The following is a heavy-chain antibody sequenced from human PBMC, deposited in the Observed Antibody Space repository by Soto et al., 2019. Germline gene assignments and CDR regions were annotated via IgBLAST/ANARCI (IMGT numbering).Heavy chain of an antibody. CDR2: ISGQNGNT. Sequence: QVQLVQSGTEVKKPGASVKVSCKASGYTFTRLGINWARQAPGQGLEWRGWISGQNGNTHTAQNLQGRVTVTTDTSPSTAYMELRRIRADGAAVYWWAINLGAGWELVAGFDYWGQGTLVTVSS. CDR1: GYTFTRLG. J-gene: IGHJ4*02. D-gene: IGHD1-26*01. V-gene: IGHV1-18*01. CDR3: AINLGAGWELVAGFDY.